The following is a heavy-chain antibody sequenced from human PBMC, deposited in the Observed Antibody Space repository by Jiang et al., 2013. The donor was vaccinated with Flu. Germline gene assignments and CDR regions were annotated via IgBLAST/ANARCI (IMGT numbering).Heavy chain of an antibody. D-gene: IGHD1-26*01. J-gene: IGHJ6*02. CDR3: ARDLVGAPTSDYGMDV. CDR2: IWYDGSNK. V-gene: IGHV3-33*01. CDR1: GFTFSSYG. Sequence: SCAASGFTFSSYGMHWVRQAPGKGLEWVAVIWYDGSNKYYADSVKGRFTISRDNSKNTLYLQMNSLRAEDTAVYYCARDLVGAPTSDYGMDVWGQGTTVTVSS.